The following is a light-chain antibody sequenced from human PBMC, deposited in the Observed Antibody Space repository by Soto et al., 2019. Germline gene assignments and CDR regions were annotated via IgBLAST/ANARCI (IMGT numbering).Light chain of an antibody. Sequence: QSVLTQPPSASGAPGQRVTVSCSGSSSNIGSNTVNWYQHLAGTAPKLLIYNNNQRPSGVPDRVSGSKSGTSASLAISGLQSEDEADYFCAAWDDSLDVLIFGGGTKVTVL. CDR2: NNN. CDR1: SSNIGSNT. J-gene: IGLJ2*01. V-gene: IGLV1-44*01. CDR3: AAWDDSLDVLI.